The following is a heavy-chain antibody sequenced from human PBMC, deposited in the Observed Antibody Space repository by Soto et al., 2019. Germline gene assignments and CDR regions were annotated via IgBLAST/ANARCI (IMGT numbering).Heavy chain of an antibody. D-gene: IGHD3-3*01. Sequence: QVQLQESGPGLVKPSQTLSLTCTVSGGSISSGDYYWSWIRQPPGKGVEWIGYIYYSGSTYYNPSLKSRVTISVETSKNQFSLKLSSVTAADTAVYYCARASYDFWSGYYSSRYYYGMDVWGQGTTVTVSS. CDR3: ARASYDFWSGYYSSRYYYGMDV. V-gene: IGHV4-30-4*01. CDR1: GGSISSGDYY. CDR2: IYYSGST. J-gene: IGHJ6*02.